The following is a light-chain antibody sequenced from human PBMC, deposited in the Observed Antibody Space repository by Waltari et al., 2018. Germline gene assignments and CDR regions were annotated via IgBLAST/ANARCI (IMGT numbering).Light chain of an antibody. CDR3: AAWDDSLNSRV. J-gene: IGLJ3*02. V-gene: IGLV1-47*01. Sequence: QSVLTQPPSASGAPGQRVTISCSGGNSNIGSNYLFWYQQLPGTAPKLLIYRNDQRPSGVPDRFSGSTSGTSASLAITGLRSEDEAEYYCAAWDDSLNSRVFGGGTKLTVL. CDR1: NSNIGSNY. CDR2: RND.